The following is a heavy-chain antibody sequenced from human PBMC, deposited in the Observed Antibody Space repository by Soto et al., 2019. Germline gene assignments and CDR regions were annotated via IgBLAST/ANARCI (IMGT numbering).Heavy chain of an antibody. D-gene: IGHD2-21*01. CDR2: IYWDDDK. V-gene: IGHV2-5*02. J-gene: IGHJ1*01. Sequence: GSAPTLVNPTQTLTLTCTCSGFSLSTSEVGVAWIRQPPGKALEWLGIIYWDDDKGYSSSLNSRLTITKDTSKNQAVLTMTNLDPAHTATYYCARVWWFGEKEYLQNWGKGTLVTASS. CDR3: ARVWWFGEKEYLQN. CDR1: GFSLSTSEVG.